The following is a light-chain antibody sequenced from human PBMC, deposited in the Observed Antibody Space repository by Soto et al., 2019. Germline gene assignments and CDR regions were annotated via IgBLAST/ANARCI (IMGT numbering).Light chain of an antibody. V-gene: IGKV3-15*01. CDR3: QQYDHWLPA. CDR1: QSGRGH. J-gene: IGKJ1*01. Sequence: ETVMTQSPATLSVSPGERATLSCRTSQSGRGHLAWYQQKPGQIPRLLIYATSTRATGTPARFSGTGSETEFTLTISSLQSEDFAVYYCQQYDHWLPAFGQGTKVEIK. CDR2: ATS.